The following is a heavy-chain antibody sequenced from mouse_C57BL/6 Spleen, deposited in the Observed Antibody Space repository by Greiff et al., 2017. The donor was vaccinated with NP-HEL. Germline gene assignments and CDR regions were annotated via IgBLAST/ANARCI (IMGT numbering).Heavy chain of an antibody. CDR2: INPSTGGT. CDR3: ARVTTVVATYDFDY. D-gene: IGHD1-1*01. CDR1: GYSFTGYY. Sequence: VQLQQSGPELVKPGASVKISCKASGYSFTGYYMNWVKQSPEKSLEWIGEINPSTGGTTYNQKFKAKATLTVDKSSSTAYMQLKSLTSEDSAVYYCARVTTVVATYDFDYWGQGTTLTVSS. V-gene: IGHV1-42*01. J-gene: IGHJ2*01.